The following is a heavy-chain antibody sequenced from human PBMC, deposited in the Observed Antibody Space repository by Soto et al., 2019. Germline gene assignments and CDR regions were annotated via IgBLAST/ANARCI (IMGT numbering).Heavy chain of an antibody. Sequence: GGSLRLSCATSGFIFSNYDMSWVRQAPGKGLEWVSDISGSGGRTSYADSVKGRFTISRDNSRNTLFLQMNSLRAEDTAVYYCVRAASAHLGENYYYGLDVWGQGTTVTVSS. CDR3: VRAASAHLGENYYYGLDV. D-gene: IGHD3-16*01. V-gene: IGHV3-23*01. CDR1: GFIFSNYD. J-gene: IGHJ6*02. CDR2: ISGSGGRT.